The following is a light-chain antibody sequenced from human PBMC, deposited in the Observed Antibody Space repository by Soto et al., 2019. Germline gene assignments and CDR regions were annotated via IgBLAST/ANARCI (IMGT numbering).Light chain of an antibody. J-gene: IGKJ4*01. V-gene: IGKV3-11*01. CDR2: DAS. Sequence: EIVLTQSPATLSLSPGERATLSCRASQSVSSYLAWYQQKPGQAPRLLIYDASNRATGIPARFSGSVSGTDFTLTLSSLEPEDFAVYYCQQRSNWPPTFGGGTKVELK. CDR1: QSVSSY. CDR3: QQRSNWPPT.